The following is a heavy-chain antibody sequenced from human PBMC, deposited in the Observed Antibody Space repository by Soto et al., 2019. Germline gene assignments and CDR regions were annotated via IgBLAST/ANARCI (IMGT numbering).Heavy chain of an antibody. Sequence: QVQLQESGPGLLKASQTLSLTCSVFGGSVSTGDFYWSWIRQPPGKGLEWIGYIYYSGSSYYHPSLKSRLFLSSGDTTNQISLNLRSGTAADTAIVFCCPGDLEQCCPFDYWGRGILVDVSS. V-gene: IGHV4-30-4*01. D-gene: IGHD1-1*01. CDR2: IYYSGSS. J-gene: IGHJ4*02. CDR3: CPGDLEQCCPFDY. CDR1: GGSVSTGDFY.